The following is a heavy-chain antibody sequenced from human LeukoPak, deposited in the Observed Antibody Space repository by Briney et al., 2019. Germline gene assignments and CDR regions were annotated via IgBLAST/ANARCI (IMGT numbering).Heavy chain of an antibody. J-gene: IGHJ6*02. CDR3: ARGKRPAAMFYYGMDV. D-gene: IGHD2-2*01. CDR2: ISSSGSTI. Sequence: GGSLRLSCAASGFTFSDYYMSWIRKAPGKGLEWVSYISSSGSTIYYADSVKGRFTISRDNAKNSLYLQMNSLRAEDTAVYYCARGKRPAAMFYYGMDVWGQGTTVTVSS. V-gene: IGHV3-11*01. CDR1: GFTFSDYY.